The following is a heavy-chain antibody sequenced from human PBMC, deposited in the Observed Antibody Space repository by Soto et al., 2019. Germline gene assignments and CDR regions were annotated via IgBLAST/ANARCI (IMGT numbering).Heavy chain of an antibody. Sequence: VGSLRLSCASSVFTFSSYSMNWVRHSPGKWLEWVSSISSSSSYIYYADSVKGRFTISRDNAKNSLYLQMNSLRTEDTAVYYCATLRDCSSTSCYSNWFDPWGQGTLVNVSS. CDR2: ISSSSSYI. J-gene: IGHJ5*02. CDR1: VFTFSSYS. V-gene: IGHV3-21*01. CDR3: ATLRDCSSTSCYSNWFDP. D-gene: IGHD2-2*01.